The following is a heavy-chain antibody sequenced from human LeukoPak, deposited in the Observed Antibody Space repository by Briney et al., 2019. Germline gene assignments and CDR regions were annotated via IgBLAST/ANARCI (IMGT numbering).Heavy chain of an antibody. D-gene: IGHD4-17*01. Sequence: SETLSLTCTVSGGSISSYYWSWIRQPPGKGLEWIGYIYYSGSTNYNPSLKSRVTISVDTSKNQFSLKLSSVTAADTAVYYCAREAYGEGRYFDYWGQGTLVTVSS. CDR3: AREAYGEGRYFDY. CDR1: GGSISSYY. J-gene: IGHJ4*02. CDR2: IYYSGST. V-gene: IGHV4-59*01.